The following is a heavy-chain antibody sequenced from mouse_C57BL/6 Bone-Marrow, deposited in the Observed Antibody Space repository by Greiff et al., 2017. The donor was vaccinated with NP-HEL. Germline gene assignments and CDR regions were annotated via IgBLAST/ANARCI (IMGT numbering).Heavy chain of an antibody. J-gene: IGHJ1*03. D-gene: IGHD4-1*01. V-gene: IGHV3-6*01. Sequence: EVQVVESGPGLVKPSQSLSLTCSVTGYSITSGYYWNWIRQFPGNKLEWMGYISYDGSNNYNPSLKNRISITRDTSKNQFFLKLNSVTTEDTATYYCAREGNWDFYWYFDVWGTGTTVTVAS. CDR3: AREGNWDFYWYFDV. CDR2: ISYDGSN. CDR1: GYSITSGYY.